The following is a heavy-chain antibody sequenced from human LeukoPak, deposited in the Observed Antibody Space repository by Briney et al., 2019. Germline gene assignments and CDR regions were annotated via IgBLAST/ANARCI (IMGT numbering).Heavy chain of an antibody. CDR1: GFTFSSYE. CDR2: ISGSGDTT. CDR3: ATSFRSGYDY. J-gene: IGHJ4*02. Sequence: GGSLRLSCAASGFTFSSYEMNWVRQAPGKGLEWVSTISGSGDTTYYADSVKGRFTFSRDNSKNTLYLQMNSLRAEDMAVYYCATSFRSGYDYWGQGTLVTVSS. V-gene: IGHV3-23*01. D-gene: IGHD3-22*01.